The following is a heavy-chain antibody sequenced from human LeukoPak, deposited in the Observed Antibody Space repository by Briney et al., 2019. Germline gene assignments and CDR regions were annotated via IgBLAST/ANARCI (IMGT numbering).Heavy chain of an antibody. J-gene: IGHJ4*02. D-gene: IGHD5-12*01. CDR2: ISYDGSNK. V-gene: IGHV3-30*04. CDR3: ARTYIVATSNFDY. CDR1: GFTFSSYA. Sequence: PGGSLRLSCAASGFTFSSYAMHWVRQAPGKGLEWVAVISYDGSNKYYADSVKGRFTISRDNSKNTLYLQMNSLRAEDTAVYYCARTYIVATSNFDYWGQGTLVTVSS.